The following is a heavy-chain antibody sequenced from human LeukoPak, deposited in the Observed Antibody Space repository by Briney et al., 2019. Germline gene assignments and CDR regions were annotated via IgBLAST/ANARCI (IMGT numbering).Heavy chain of an antibody. Sequence: PSETLSLTCTVSGGSISSYYWSWIRQPPGKGLEWIGYIYHSGSTKYNPSLKSRVTISVDTSKNQFSLKLSSVTAADTAVYYCARDGYSGNDGLWGQGTLVTVSS. J-gene: IGHJ4*02. CDR1: GGSISSYY. CDR3: ARDGYSGNDGL. V-gene: IGHV4-59*01. CDR2: IYHSGST. D-gene: IGHD5-12*01.